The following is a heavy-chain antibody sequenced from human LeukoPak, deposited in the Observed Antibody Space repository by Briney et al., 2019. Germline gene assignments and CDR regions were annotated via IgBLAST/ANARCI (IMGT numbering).Heavy chain of an antibody. CDR1: GFTFSAYA. D-gene: IGHD4-17*01. V-gene: IGHV3-23*01. J-gene: IGHJ4*02. Sequence: GGSLRLSCTASGFTFSAYAMMWVRQAPGKGPEWVSAISGSGGSTYYADSVKGRFTISRDNSKNTLYLQMNSLRAEDTAVYYCAKSPYGDYVTFDYWGQGTLVTVSS. CDR2: ISGSGGST. CDR3: AKSPYGDYVTFDY.